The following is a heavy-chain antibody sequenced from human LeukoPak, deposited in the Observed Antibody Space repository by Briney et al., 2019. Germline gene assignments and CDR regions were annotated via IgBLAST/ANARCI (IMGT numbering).Heavy chain of an antibody. CDR1: GGSISSSSYY. Sequence: SETLSLTCTVSGGSISSSSYYWGWIRQPPGKGLEWIGNIYYSGSTYYNPSLKSRVTISVDTSKNQFSLKLSSVTAADTAVYYCARVPISDRSSSVAYFQHWGQGTLVTVSS. CDR3: ARVPISDRSSSVAYFQH. V-gene: IGHV4-39*01. CDR2: IYYSGST. J-gene: IGHJ1*01. D-gene: IGHD6-6*01.